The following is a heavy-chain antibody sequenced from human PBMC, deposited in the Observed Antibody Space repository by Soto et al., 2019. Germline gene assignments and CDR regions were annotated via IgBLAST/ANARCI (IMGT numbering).Heavy chain of an antibody. D-gene: IGHD4-17*01. CDR1: GDSINSGGDY. CDR3: ARQVTTGNFDY. Sequence: TSETLSLTCTVSGDSINSGGDYWGWIRQPPGKGLEWVASIYYSGSTYYNPSLRSRVIISIDTSKNQFSLKLNSVTAADTAVYYCARQVTTGNFDYWGQGTLVTVS. V-gene: IGHV4-39*01. CDR2: IYYSGST. J-gene: IGHJ4*02.